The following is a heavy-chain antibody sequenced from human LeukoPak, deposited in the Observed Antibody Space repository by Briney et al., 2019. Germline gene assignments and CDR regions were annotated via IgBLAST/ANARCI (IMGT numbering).Heavy chain of an antibody. CDR2: ISAYNGNT. D-gene: IGHD2-2*01. Sequence: ASVKVSFKASGYTFTIYGISWVRQAPGQGLEWMGWISAYNGNTNYAQKLQGRATMTTDTSTSTAYMELRSLRSDDTAVYYCARDWIRYCSSTSCYLSDYWGQGTLVTVSS. CDR1: GYTFTIYG. J-gene: IGHJ4*02. V-gene: IGHV1-18*01. CDR3: ARDWIRYCSSTSCYLSDY.